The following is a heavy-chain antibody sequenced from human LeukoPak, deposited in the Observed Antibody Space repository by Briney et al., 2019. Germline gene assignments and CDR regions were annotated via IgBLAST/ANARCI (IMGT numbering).Heavy chain of an antibody. V-gene: IGHV3-30-3*01. CDR1: GFTFSSYA. D-gene: IGHD4-23*01. CDR2: ISYDGSNK. CDR3: AKGDDYGGNTGGY. Sequence: PGGSLRLSCAASGFTFSSYAMHWVRQAPGKGLEWVAVISYDGSNKYYADSVKGRFTISRDNSKNTLYLQMNSLRAEDTAVYYCAKGDDYGGNTGGYWGQGTLVTVSS. J-gene: IGHJ4*02.